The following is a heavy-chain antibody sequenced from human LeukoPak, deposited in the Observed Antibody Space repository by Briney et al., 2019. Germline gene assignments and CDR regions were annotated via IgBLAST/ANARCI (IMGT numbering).Heavy chain of an antibody. D-gene: IGHD3-22*01. J-gene: IGHJ4*02. Sequence: ASVKVSCKASGYTFTNYAISWVRQAPGQGLEWMGWISAYNGNTNYAQKLQGRVTMTTDTSTSTAYMELRSLRSDDTAVYYCARGRDSSGYYHGSLRHFDYWGQGTLVTVSS. CDR1: GYTFTNYA. CDR2: ISAYNGNT. V-gene: IGHV1-18*01. CDR3: ARGRDSSGYYHGSLRHFDY.